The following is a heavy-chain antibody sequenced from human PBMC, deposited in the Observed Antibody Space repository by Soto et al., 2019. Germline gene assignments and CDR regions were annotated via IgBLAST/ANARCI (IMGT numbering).Heavy chain of an antibody. CDR1: GITASSYY. CDR3: ARIPYDNSGTIFDY. CDR2: IYAGTIR. J-gene: IGHJ4*02. Sequence: GGSLRLSCPVSGITASSYYMSWVRQAAGKGLEWVSVIYAGTIRYNADSVKGRFTIYRDNSRNTLNLEMNSLRVEDTAVYYCARIPYDNSGTIFDYWGQGTLVTVSS. D-gene: IGHD3-22*01. V-gene: IGHV3-53*01.